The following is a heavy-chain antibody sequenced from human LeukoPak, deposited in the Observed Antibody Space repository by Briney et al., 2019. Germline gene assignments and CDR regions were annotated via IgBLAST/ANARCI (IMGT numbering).Heavy chain of an antibody. V-gene: IGHV3-23*01. D-gene: IGHD2-15*01. Sequence: GGSLRLSCAASGFTFSSSAMSWVRQAPGKGLEWVSAISNNGGYTYYADSVQGRFTISRDNSKSTLCLQMNSLRAEDTAVYYCAKDLIYCSGGSCHWGQGTLVTVSS. CDR3: AKDLIYCSGGSCH. J-gene: IGHJ4*02. CDR1: GFTFSSSA. CDR2: ISNNGGYT.